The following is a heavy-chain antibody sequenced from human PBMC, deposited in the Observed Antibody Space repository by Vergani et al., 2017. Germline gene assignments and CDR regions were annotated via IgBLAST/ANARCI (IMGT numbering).Heavy chain of an antibody. D-gene: IGHD2-2*01. CDR1: GFSFSGYW. CDR3: AKGVYCSSTSCYEGRGYYYGMGV. Sequence: EVQLVESGGGLIHPGGSLRLSCEGSGFSFSGYWMHWVRQSPEKGLVWVSRIKSDGSITNYADSVKGRFTISRDNAKNTLYLEMNSLRGDDTAVYYCAKGVYCSSTSCYEGRGYYYGMGVWGQGP. V-gene: IGHV3-74*01. CDR2: IKSDGSIT. J-gene: IGHJ6*02.